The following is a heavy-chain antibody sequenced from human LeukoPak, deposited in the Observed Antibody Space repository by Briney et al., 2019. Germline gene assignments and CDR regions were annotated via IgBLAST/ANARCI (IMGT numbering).Heavy chain of an antibody. CDR3: ARTEAVAGNFDY. J-gene: IGHJ4*02. CDR1: GGSISSYY. Sequence: SETLSLTCTVSGGSISSYYWSWIRQPAGKGLEWIGRIYTSGSTNYNPSLKSRVTMSVDTSKNQFSLKLSSVTAADTAVCYCARTEAVAGNFDYWGQGTLVTVSS. D-gene: IGHD6-19*01. V-gene: IGHV4-4*07. CDR2: IYTSGST.